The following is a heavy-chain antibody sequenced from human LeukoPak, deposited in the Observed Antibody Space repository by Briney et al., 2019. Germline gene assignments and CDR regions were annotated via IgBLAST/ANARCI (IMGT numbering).Heavy chain of an antibody. CDR2: ISSSSSYI. CDR1: GFTFSSYS. CDR3: AREAPREYYFDY. Sequence: GGSLRLSCAASGFTFSSYSMNWVRQAPGKGLEWVSSISSSSSYIYYADSVKGRFTISRDNAKNSLYLQMNSLRAEDTAVYYCAREAPREYYFDYWGQGTLVTVSS. V-gene: IGHV3-21*01. D-gene: IGHD3-10*01. J-gene: IGHJ4*02.